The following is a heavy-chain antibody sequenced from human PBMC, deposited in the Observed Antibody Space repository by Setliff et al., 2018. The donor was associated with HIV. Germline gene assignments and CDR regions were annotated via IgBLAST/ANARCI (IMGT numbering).Heavy chain of an antibody. CDR1: GYSFTTKW. Sequence: GESLKISCKGSGYSFTTKWIGWVRQMPGKGLEWMGIIYPGDSDTRYSPSFQGQVTFSADKSINTVFLHWSSLKASDSAMYYCERVAHRLSGGIDYRGQGTQVTVSS. J-gene: IGHJ4*02. CDR2: IYPGDSDT. CDR3: ERVAHRLSGGIDY. V-gene: IGHV5-51*01. D-gene: IGHD2-15*01.